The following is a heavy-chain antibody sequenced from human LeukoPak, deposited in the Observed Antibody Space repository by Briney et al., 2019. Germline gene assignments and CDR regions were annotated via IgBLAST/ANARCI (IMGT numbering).Heavy chain of an antibody. CDR3: ARAAYSGSRTFDY. J-gene: IGHJ4*02. CDR1: GGTFSSYA. Sequence: ASVKVSCKASGGTFSSYAISWVRQAPGQGLEWMGGIIPIFGTANYAQKFQGSVTITADESTSTAYMELSSLRSEDTAVYYCARAAYSGSRTFDYWGQGTLVTVSS. V-gene: IGHV1-69*13. D-gene: IGHD1-26*01. CDR2: IIPIFGTA.